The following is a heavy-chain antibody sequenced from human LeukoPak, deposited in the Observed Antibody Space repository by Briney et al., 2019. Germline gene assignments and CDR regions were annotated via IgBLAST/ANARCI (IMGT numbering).Heavy chain of an antibody. Sequence: ASVKVSCKASGYTFTSYGISWVRQAPGQGLEWMGWISGYNGNTNYAQKLQGRVTMTTDTSTSTAYMELRSLRSDDTAVYYCARVIRLDDAFDIWGQGTMVTVSS. CDR3: ARVIRLDDAFDI. D-gene: IGHD1-1*01. CDR1: GYTFTSYG. CDR2: ISGYNGNT. J-gene: IGHJ3*02. V-gene: IGHV1-18*01.